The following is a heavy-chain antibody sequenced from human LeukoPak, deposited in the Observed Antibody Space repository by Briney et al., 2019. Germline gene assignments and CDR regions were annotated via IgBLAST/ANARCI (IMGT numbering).Heavy chain of an antibody. V-gene: IGHV3-23*01. D-gene: IGHD3-22*01. CDR1: GFTFSSYS. Sequence: GGSLRLSCAASGFTFSSYSMNWVRQAPGKGLQWVSSITSSGDGTYYADSVKGRFTISRDNSEYMLYLQMNSLRVEDTAVYFCAKDRPNYYGSNGHYYRRDGDYWGQGTLVTVSS. CDR2: ITSSGDGT. CDR3: AKDRPNYYGSNGHYYRRDGDY. J-gene: IGHJ4*02.